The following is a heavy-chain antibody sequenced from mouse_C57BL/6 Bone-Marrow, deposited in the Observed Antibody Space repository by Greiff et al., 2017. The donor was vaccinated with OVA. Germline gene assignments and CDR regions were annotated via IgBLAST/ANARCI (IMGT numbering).Heavy chain of an antibody. J-gene: IGHJ2*01. CDR1: GYTFTSYG. Sequence: VKLQESGAELARPGASVKLSCKASGYTFTSYGISWVKQRTGQGLEWIGEIYPRSGNTYYNEKFKGKATLTADKSSSTAYMELRSLTSEDSAVYFCATEGSSGYVWGQGTTLTVSS. CDR3: ATEGSSGYV. V-gene: IGHV1-81*01. D-gene: IGHD3-2*02. CDR2: IYPRSGNT.